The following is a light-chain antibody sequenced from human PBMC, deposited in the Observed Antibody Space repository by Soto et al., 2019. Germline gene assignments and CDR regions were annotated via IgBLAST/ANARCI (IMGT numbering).Light chain of an antibody. CDR1: KDITNY. CDR2: DAS. Sequence: DIQMTQSPSSLSASVGDRVTIICQASKDITNYLNWYQQKPGKAPKLLIYDASNLETGVPSRFSGSGSGTHFSFTISSLQPEDIATYYCQQFDNVPFTFGQGPRLEMK. V-gene: IGKV1-33*01. J-gene: IGKJ5*01. CDR3: QQFDNVPFT.